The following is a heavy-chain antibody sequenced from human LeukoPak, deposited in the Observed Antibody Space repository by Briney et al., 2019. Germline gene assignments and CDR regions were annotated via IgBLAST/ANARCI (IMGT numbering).Heavy chain of an antibody. CDR3: AKDMYYDSSGPVFDY. CDR2: ISGSGGST. D-gene: IGHD3-22*01. CDR1: GFTFSSYG. Sequence: GGSLRLSCAASGFTFSSYGMSWVRQAPGKGLEWVSAISGSGGSTYYADSVKGRFTISRDTSKNTLYLQMNSPRAEDTAVYYCAKDMYYDSSGPVFDYWGQGTLVTVSS. V-gene: IGHV3-23*01. J-gene: IGHJ4*02.